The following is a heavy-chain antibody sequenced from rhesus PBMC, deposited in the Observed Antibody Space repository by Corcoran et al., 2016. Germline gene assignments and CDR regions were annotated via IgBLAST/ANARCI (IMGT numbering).Heavy chain of an antibody. D-gene: IGHD6-31*01. V-gene: IGHV3-16*01. J-gene: IGHJ4*01. CDR3: TRDPSGWYYFDY. Sequence: EVQLVESGGGLVQPGGSLRLSCAASLFTFSNYWLIWVRPAPGMGLDWVGRIKNKADGGTAAYAESVKGRFTISRDDSKNTLYLQMNSLKTEDTAVYYCTRDPSGWYYFDYWGQGVLVTVSS. CDR1: LFTFSNYW. CDR2: IKNKADGGTA.